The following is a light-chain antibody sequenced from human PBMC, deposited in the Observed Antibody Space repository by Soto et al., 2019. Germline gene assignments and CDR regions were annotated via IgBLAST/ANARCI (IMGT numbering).Light chain of an antibody. CDR1: QTVSGY. Sequence: ENVLTQSPGTLSLSPGERATLSCRASQTVSGYLTWYQQRPGQAPRLLISGASRRATGIPDRFSGSGSGTDFTLTISRLEPEVFALYYCQQYGTSPITFGQGTRLEIK. V-gene: IGKV3-20*01. CDR2: GAS. CDR3: QQYGTSPIT. J-gene: IGKJ5*01.